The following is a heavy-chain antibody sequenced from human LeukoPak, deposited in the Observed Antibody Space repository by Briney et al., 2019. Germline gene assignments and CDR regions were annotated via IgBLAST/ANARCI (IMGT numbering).Heavy chain of an antibody. J-gene: IGHJ4*02. CDR1: GGSISSGGYY. D-gene: IGHD6-13*01. CDR3: AGGAGYSTL. Sequence: SQTLSLTCTVSGGSISSGGYYWGWIRQPPGKGLEWIGYIYHSGSTYYNPSLKSRVTISVDRSKNQFSLKLTSMTAADTAVYYCAGGAGYSTLWGQGTLVTVSS. V-gene: IGHV4-30-2*01. CDR2: IYHSGST.